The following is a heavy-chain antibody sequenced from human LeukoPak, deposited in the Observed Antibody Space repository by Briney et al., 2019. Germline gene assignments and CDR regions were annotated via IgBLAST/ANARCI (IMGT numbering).Heavy chain of an antibody. D-gene: IGHD3-10*01. V-gene: IGHV3-73*01. CDR3: AKKRPKWFGEILYYFDY. J-gene: IGHJ4*02. CDR2: IRSKANNYAT. CDR1: GFTFSGSA. Sequence: PGGSLRLSCAASGFTFSGSAMLWVRQASGKGLEWVGRIRSKANNYATAYAASVKGRFTISRDDSKNTAYLQMNSLKTEDTAVYYCAKKRPKWFGEILYYFDYWGQGTLVTVSS.